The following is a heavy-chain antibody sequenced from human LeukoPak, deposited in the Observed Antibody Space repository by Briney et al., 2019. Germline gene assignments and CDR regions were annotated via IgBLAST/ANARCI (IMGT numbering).Heavy chain of an antibody. D-gene: IGHD3-22*01. J-gene: IGHJ4*02. CDR1: GFTFSSYA. V-gene: IGHV3-23*01. CDR3: AKDVYDSSGYDLDY. CDR2: ISGSGGRT. Sequence: GGSLRLSCAASGFTFSSYAMSWVRQAPGKGLEWVSAISGSGGRTYYEDSVKGRFTISRDNSKNTLYLQMNSLRAEDTAVYYCAKDVYDSSGYDLDYWGQGTLVTVSS.